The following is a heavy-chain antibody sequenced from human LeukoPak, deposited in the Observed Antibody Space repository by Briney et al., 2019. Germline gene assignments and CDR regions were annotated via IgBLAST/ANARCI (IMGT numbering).Heavy chain of an antibody. CDR3: ARDLKYGDYTPKY. CDR2: IWYDGSKK. CDR1: GFTFSSYG. V-gene: IGHV3-33*01. D-gene: IGHD4-17*01. J-gene: IGHJ4*02. Sequence: PGGSLRLSCAASGFTFSSYGMHWVRQAPGKGLEWVAFIWYDGSKKYYADSVKGRFTISRDNAKNSLYLQMNSLRAEDTAVYYCARDLKYGDYTPKYWGQGTLVTVSS.